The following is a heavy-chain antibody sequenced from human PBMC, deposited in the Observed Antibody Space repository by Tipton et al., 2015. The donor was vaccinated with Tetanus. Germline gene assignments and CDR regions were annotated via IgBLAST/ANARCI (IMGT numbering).Heavy chain of an antibody. J-gene: IGHJ4*02. CDR3: AREADCSGGSCFSGDFDS. D-gene: IGHD2-15*01. CDR1: GFIFSSYG. V-gene: IGHV3-33*01. CDR2: SWYDGTDK. Sequence: SLRLSCAASGFIFSSYGIHWVRQAPGKGLEWVADSWYDGTDKYYADSVKGRFTISRDNSKNTLYLQMNSLRAEDTAVYYCAREADCSGGSCFSGDFDSWGQGTQVTVSS.